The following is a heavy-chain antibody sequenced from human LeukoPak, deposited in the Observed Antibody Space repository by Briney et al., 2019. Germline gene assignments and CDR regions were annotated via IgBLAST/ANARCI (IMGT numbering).Heavy chain of an antibody. CDR3: ARLPGYCTVGSCYFDY. CDR1: GYSFTSYW. CDR2: IYPGDSDT. J-gene: IGHJ4*02. Sequence: GESLKISCKGSGYSFTSYWIGWVRQMPGKGLEWMGIIYPGDSDTRYSPSFQGQVTFSADKSISTTSLQWSSVKASDTAMYYCARLPGYCTVGSCYFDYWGQGTLVTVSS. D-gene: IGHD2-15*01. V-gene: IGHV5-51*01.